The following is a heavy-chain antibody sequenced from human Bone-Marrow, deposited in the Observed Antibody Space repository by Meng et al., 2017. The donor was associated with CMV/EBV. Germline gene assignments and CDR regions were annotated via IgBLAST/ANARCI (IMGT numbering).Heavy chain of an antibody. CDR1: GFTFSSYS. CDR2: ISSSSSYI. D-gene: IGHD1-26*01. CDR3: ARDMGEWEFDY. J-gene: IGHJ4*02. V-gene: IGHV3-21*01. Sequence: CAASGFTFSSYSMTWVRQAPGKGLEWVSSISSSSSYISYADSVKGRFTISRDNAKNSLYLQMNSLRAEDTAVYYCARDMGEWEFDYWGQGTLVTVSS.